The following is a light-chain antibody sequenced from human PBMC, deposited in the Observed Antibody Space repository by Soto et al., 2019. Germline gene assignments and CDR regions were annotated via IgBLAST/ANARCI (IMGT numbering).Light chain of an antibody. Sequence: QSALTQPPSASGSPGQSVTISCTGTSSDVGAYDYVSWYQQHPGKVPKLMIYEVSQRPSGVPDRFSGSKSGNTASLTISGLQAEDEGDYYCSSFAGINNLLFGGGTKLTVL. J-gene: IGLJ2*01. CDR1: SSDVGAYDY. CDR2: EVS. CDR3: SSFAGINNLL. V-gene: IGLV2-8*01.